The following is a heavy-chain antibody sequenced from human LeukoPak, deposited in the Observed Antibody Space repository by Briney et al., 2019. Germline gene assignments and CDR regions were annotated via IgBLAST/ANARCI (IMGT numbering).Heavy chain of an antibody. CDR2: IYHSGST. CDR3: ARFKEEFDS. Sequence: SETLSLTCAVSGGSISSGGNSWTWIRQPPGKDLEWIGYIYHSGSTYYNPSLKSRVTISVDRSKNQFSLRLTSVTAADTAVYYCARFKEEFDSWGQGTLVTVSS. V-gene: IGHV4-30-2*01. CDR1: GGSISSGGNS. J-gene: IGHJ5*01.